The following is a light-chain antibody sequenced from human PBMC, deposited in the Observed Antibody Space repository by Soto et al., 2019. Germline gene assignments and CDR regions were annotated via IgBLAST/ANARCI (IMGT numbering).Light chain of an antibody. Sequence: QSVLTQPASVSGSPGQSITISCTGTSSDAGTYNLVSWYQQHPGKAPKLMVYEGTKRPSGVSNRFSGSKSGNTASLTISGLQAEDEADYYCCSYVGSSTYVFGTGTKVTVL. V-gene: IGLV2-23*01. CDR3: CSYVGSSTYV. CDR1: SSDAGTYNL. CDR2: EGT. J-gene: IGLJ1*01.